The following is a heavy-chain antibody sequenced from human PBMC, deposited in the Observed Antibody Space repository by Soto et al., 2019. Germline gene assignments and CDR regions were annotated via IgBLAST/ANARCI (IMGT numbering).Heavy chain of an antibody. CDR1: GGSVSSGSYY. CDR2: IYYSGST. V-gene: IGHV4-61*01. Sequence: SETLSLTCTVSGGSVSSGSYYWSWIRQPPGKGLEWIGYIYYSGSTNCNPSLKSRVTISVDTSKNQFSLKLSSVTAADTAVYYCARGTAVAVFDYWGQGTLVTVSS. D-gene: IGHD6-19*01. CDR3: ARGTAVAVFDY. J-gene: IGHJ4*02.